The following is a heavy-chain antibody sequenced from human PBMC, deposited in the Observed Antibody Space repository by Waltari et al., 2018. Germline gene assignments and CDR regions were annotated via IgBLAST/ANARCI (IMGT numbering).Heavy chain of an antibody. D-gene: IGHD2-15*01. V-gene: IGHV4-31*03. CDR2: IYYSGIT. J-gene: IGHJ5*02. Sequence: QVQLQESGPGLVKPSQTLSLTCTVSGGSISSGGYYWSWIRQHPGKGLEWIGYIYYSGITYYNPSLKIRVTISVDTSKNQFSLKLSSVTAADTAVYYCARSSHNNWFDPWGQGTLVTVSS. CDR3: ARSSHNNWFDP. CDR1: GGSISSGGYY.